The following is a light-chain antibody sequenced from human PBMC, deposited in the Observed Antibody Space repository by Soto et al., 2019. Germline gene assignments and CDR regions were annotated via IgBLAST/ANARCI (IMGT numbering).Light chain of an antibody. CDR3: CSYAGSPRYV. J-gene: IGLJ1*01. Sequence: QSARTQPRSASRSPGQSVTISCTGTSSDVGGYNYVSWYQQHPGKAPKVMIYDVSERPSGVPDRFSGSKSGNTASLTISGLQAEDETDYYCCSYAGSPRYVLGTGTKLTLL. CDR2: DVS. CDR1: SSDVGGYNY. V-gene: IGLV2-11*01.